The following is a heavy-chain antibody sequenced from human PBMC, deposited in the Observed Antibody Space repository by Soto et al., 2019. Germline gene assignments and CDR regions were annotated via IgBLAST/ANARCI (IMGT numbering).Heavy chain of an antibody. D-gene: IGHD5-12*01. CDR2: IWYDGSNK. CDR1: GFTFSSYG. J-gene: IGHJ4*02. Sequence: QVQLVESGGGVVQPGRSLRLSCAASGFTFSSYGMHWVRHAPGKGLEWVAVIWYDGSNKYYADSVKGRFTISRDNSKNTLYLQMNSLRAEDTAVYYCASIHSGYDTSFDYWGQGTLVTVSS. V-gene: IGHV3-33*01. CDR3: ASIHSGYDTSFDY.